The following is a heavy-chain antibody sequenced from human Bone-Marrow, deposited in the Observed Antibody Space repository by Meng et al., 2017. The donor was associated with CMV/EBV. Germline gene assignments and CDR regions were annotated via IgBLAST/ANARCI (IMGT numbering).Heavy chain of an antibody. V-gene: IGHV4-31*03. CDR2: IFYSGST. D-gene: IGHD2-2*01. Sequence: LRLSCTVSGGSISSGGYYWSWIRQHPGKGLEWIGYIFYSGSTYYNPSLKSRVTISVDTSKNQFSLKLSSVTAADTAVYYCARNSLLPAAITYYYYGMDVWGRGTTVTCYS. CDR3: ARNSLLPAAITYYYYGMDV. J-gene: IGHJ6*01. CDR1: GGSISSGGYY.